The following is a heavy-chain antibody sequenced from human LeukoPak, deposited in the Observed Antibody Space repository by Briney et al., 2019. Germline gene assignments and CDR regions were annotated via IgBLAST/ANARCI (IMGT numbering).Heavy chain of an antibody. J-gene: IGHJ3*02. D-gene: IGHD6-6*01. CDR3: ARSLWGSPRLIAARRAFDI. Sequence: PSETLSLTCTVSGGSINGYYWNWIRQPPGKGLEWIGYIYYTGPTNYNPSLKSRVTISVDTSKDQFSLNVTSVTAADTAVYYCARSLWGSPRLIAARRAFDIWGQGTLVTVSS. V-gene: IGHV4-59*01. CDR2: IYYTGPT. CDR1: GGSINGYY.